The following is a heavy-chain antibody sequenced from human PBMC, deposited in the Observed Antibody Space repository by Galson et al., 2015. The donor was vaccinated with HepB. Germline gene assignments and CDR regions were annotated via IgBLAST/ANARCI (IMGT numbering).Heavy chain of an antibody. V-gene: IGHV1-3*01. J-gene: IGHJ6*02. CDR2: INPGNGDT. CDR1: GSTFINYV. CDR3: ARDYYGMDV. Sequence: SVKVSCKASGSTFINYVLHWVRQAPGQRLEWMGRINPGNGDTKYSQNFQGRVTISRDTSATAAYMELSGLRSEDTAMYYCARDYYGMDVWGQGTTVTVSS.